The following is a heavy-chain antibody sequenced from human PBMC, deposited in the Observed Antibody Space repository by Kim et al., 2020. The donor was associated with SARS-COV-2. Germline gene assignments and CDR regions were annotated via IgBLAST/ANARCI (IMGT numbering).Heavy chain of an antibody. J-gene: IGHJ4*02. CDR1: GYTFTSYA. V-gene: IGHV1-3*01. CDR3: ARARVGYCTGGVCSSVRSGTDY. Sequence: ASVKVSCKASGYTFTSYAMHWVRQAPGQRLEWMGWINAGNGNTKYSQKFQGRVTITRDTSASTAYMELSSLRSEDTAVYYCARARVGYCTGGVCSSVRSGTDYWGQGTLVTVSS. D-gene: IGHD2-8*02. CDR2: INAGNGNT.